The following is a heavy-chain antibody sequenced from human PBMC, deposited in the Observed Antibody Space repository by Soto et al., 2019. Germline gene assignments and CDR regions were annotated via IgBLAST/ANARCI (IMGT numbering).Heavy chain of an antibody. CDR2: INPTSGGT. Sequence: QVQLVQSGAEVKKPWASVKVSCNTSGYTFAAYYIHWIRQAPGQGLEWMGWINPTSGGTVYAQNFKDRVTMTRDTSISTAYMELRRLNSDDTAVYYCARDPDYGDYWGYFFDSWGQGTPVTVSS. J-gene: IGHJ4*02. CDR1: GYTFAAYY. CDR3: ARDPDYGDYWGYFFDS. D-gene: IGHD4-17*01. V-gene: IGHV1-2*02.